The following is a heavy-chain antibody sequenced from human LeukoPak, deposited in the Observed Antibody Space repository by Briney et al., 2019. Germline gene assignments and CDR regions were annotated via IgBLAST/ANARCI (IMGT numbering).Heavy chain of an antibody. D-gene: IGHD5-12*01. J-gene: IGHJ4*02. Sequence: ASVKVSCKASGYTFTGYYMHWVRQAPGQGLGWMGWINPNSGGTNYAQKFQGRVTMTRDTSISTAYMELSRLRSDDTAVYYCARVTRGGYSGYAYWGQGTLVTVSS. CDR3: ARVTRGGYSGYAY. CDR2: INPNSGGT. V-gene: IGHV1-2*02. CDR1: GYTFTGYY.